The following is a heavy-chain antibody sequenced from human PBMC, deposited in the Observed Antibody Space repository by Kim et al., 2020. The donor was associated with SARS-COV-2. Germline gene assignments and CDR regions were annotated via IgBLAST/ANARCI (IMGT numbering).Heavy chain of an antibody. CDR3: ARSGSGSYQGAFDI. D-gene: IGHD1-26*01. Sequence: AASVKGRVTISRDNSKNTLYLQMNSLRAEDTAVYYCARSGSGSYQGAFDIWGQGTMVTVSS. V-gene: IGHV3-30*01. J-gene: IGHJ3*02.